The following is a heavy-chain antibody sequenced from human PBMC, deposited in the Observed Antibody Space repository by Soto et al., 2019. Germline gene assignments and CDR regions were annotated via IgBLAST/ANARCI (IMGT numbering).Heavy chain of an antibody. CDR1: GFTFSSYA. CDR3: ARRSSSWYFDY. D-gene: IGHD6-13*01. CDR2: ISGSGDST. V-gene: IGHV3-23*01. J-gene: IGHJ4*02. Sequence: EVQLLESGGGLVQPGGSLRLSCAASGFTFSSYAMNWVRQAPGKGLEWVSVISGSGDSTYYADSVKGRFTISRDNSKNTRDRQMNSLRAEDTAVYYCARRSSSWYFDYWGQGTLVTVSS.